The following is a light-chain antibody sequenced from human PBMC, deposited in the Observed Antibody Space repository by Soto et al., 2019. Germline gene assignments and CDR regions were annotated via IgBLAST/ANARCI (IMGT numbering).Light chain of an antibody. J-gene: IGKJ1*01. V-gene: IGKV1-33*01. Sequence: DLQMTQSPSSLSASVGERVTITCQASQDISNYLNWYQQKPGKAPKLLIYDASNLETGVPSRFSGSGSGTDFTFTISSLQPEDIATYYCQQYDNRPPWTFGQGTKVEIK. CDR2: DAS. CDR3: QQYDNRPPWT. CDR1: QDISNY.